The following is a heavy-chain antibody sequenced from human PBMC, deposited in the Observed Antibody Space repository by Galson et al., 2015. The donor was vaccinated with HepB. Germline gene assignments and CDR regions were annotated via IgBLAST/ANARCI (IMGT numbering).Heavy chain of an antibody. V-gene: IGHV1-69*04. J-gene: IGHJ4*02. CDR2: IIPILGIA. D-gene: IGHD2-2*02. CDR1: GGTFSSYA. Sequence: SVKVSCKASGGTFSSYAISWVRQAPGQGLEWMGRIIPILGIANYAQKFQGRVTITADKSTSTAYMELSSLRSEDTAVYYCARASLCSSTSCYTSYFDYWGQGTLVTVSS. CDR3: ARASLCSSTSCYTSYFDY.